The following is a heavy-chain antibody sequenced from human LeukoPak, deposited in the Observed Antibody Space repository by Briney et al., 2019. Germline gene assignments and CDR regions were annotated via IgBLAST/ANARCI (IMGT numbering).Heavy chain of an antibody. CDR3: AREGQQLVRGGFDY. Sequence: SQTLSLTCAISGDSLSSNSAAWHWLRQSPSRGLEWLGSTYYRSKWYNDYAVSVKSRITINPDTSKNQFSLQLNSVTPEDTAVYYCAREGQQLVRGGFDYWGQGTLVTVSS. V-gene: IGHV6-1*01. J-gene: IGHJ4*02. CDR1: GDSLSSNSAA. CDR2: TYYRSKWYN. D-gene: IGHD6-13*01.